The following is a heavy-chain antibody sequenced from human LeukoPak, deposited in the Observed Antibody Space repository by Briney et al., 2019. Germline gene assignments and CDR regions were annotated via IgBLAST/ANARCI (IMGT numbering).Heavy chain of an antibody. Sequence: PGGSLRLSCAASGFIFDDYAMTWVRQAPGKGLECVSVISGSGSNTDYADSVKGRFTISRDNSKNTLSLQMNSLRAEDTAVYYCARKIGYSYGSDYWGQGTLVTVSS. CDR1: GFIFDDYA. J-gene: IGHJ4*02. D-gene: IGHD5-18*01. CDR2: ISGSGSNT. CDR3: ARKIGYSYGSDY. V-gene: IGHV3-23*01.